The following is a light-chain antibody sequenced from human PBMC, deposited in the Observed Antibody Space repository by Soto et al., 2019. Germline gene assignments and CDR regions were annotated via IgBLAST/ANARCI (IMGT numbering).Light chain of an antibody. V-gene: IGKV1-39*01. CDR1: QSIGAN. CDR3: QQSYSTLFT. J-gene: IGKJ3*01. CDR2: AAS. Sequence: DIQMTQSPPSLSASVGDRVTITCRASQSIGANLNWYQQKPGKAPNLLIYAASSLQSGVPPRFSGSGSGRDFTLTINTLQPADFATYFCQQSYSTLFTFGPGTKVDIK.